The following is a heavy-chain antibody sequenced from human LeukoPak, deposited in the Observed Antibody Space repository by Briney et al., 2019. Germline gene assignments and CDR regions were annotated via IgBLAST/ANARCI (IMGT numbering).Heavy chain of an antibody. V-gene: IGHV3-23*01. CDR2: MSKSGDYT. D-gene: IGHD1-26*01. CDR3: AKFNGWELAEYYLDY. J-gene: IGHJ4*01. Sequence: RPGESLRLSCAASGFIFSDYDMSWVRQAPGKGLEWLSGMSKSGDYTHDTESVKGRFTISRDNSKNTLYLQMSGLRAEDTAIYYCAKFNGWELAEYYLDYWGHGTLVTVSS. CDR1: GFIFSDYD.